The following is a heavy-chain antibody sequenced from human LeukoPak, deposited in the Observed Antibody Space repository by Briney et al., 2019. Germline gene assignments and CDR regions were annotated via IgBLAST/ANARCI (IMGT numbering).Heavy chain of an antibody. D-gene: IGHD5-24*01. CDR2: ISYDGSNK. J-gene: IGHJ4*02. Sequence: GGSLRLSCAASGFTFSSYAMHWVRQAPGKGLEWVAVISYDGSNKYYADPVKGRFTISRDNSKNTLYLQMNSLRAEDTAVYYCAGLQTFDYWGQGTLVTVSS. CDR3: AGLQTFDY. CDR1: GFTFSSYA. V-gene: IGHV3-30-3*01.